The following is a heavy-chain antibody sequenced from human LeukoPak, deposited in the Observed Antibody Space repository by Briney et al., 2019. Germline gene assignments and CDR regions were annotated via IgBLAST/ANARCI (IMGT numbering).Heavy chain of an antibody. CDR2: ISGSGSTI. CDR3: ASDPARDYYDTSGYFRWVDY. D-gene: IGHD3-22*01. Sequence: GGSLRLSCAASGFTFSDYYMSWIRQAPGKGLEWVSCISGSGSTIYYADSVKGRFTISRDNAKNLLYLQMNSLRAEDTAVYYCASDPARDYYDTSGYFRWVDYWGQGTLVTVSS. V-gene: IGHV3-11*01. J-gene: IGHJ4*02. CDR1: GFTFSDYY.